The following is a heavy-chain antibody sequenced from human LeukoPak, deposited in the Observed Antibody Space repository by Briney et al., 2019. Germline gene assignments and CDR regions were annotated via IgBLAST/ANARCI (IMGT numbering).Heavy chain of an antibody. CDR2: ISYDGSNK. V-gene: IGHV3-30-3*01. Sequence: GSLRLSCAASGFPFSSYAMHWVRQAPGKGLEWVAVISYDGSNKYYADSVKGRFTISRDNSKNTLYLQMNSLRAEDTAVYYCARGAEIVVVPAAIGVPLFDPWGQGTLVTVSS. D-gene: IGHD2-2*01. J-gene: IGHJ5*02. CDR3: ARGAEIVVVPAAIGVPLFDP. CDR1: GFPFSSYA.